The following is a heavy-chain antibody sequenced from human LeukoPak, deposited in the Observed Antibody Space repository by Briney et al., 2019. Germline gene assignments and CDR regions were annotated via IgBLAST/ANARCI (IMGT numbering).Heavy chain of an antibody. J-gene: IGHJ4*02. CDR1: GFTFSSYA. D-gene: IGHD6-19*01. V-gene: IGHV3-7*01. Sequence: HPGGSLRLSCAASGFTFSSYAMSWVRQAPGKGLEWLANINGDGSEEQYVDSVKGRFTISRDNTKNSLYLQMNSLRAEDTAVYYCARNCGWYRLDYWGQGTLVTVSS. CDR3: ARNCGWYRLDY. CDR2: INGDGSEE.